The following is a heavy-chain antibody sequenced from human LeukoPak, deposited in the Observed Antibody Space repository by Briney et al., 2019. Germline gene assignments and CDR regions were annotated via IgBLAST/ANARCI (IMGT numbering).Heavy chain of an antibody. J-gene: IGHJ5*02. CDR2: IKSKTDGGTT. Sequence: GGSLRLSCAASGFTFSNAWMSWVRQAPGKGLEWVGRIKSKTDGGTTDYAAPVKGRFTISRDNSNNTLYLQMNSLRAEDTAVYYCARDRLEYQLFGDWFDPWGQGTLVTVSS. CDR3: ARDRLEYQLFGDWFDP. CDR1: GFTFSNAW. D-gene: IGHD2-2*01. V-gene: IGHV3-15*01.